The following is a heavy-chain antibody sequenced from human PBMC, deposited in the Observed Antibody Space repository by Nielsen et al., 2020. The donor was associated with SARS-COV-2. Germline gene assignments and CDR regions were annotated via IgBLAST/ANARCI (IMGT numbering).Heavy chain of an antibody. J-gene: IGHJ3*01. CDR1: GFSSSHYW. CDR3: ARDWSRAFEF. V-gene: IGHV3-74*01. CDR2: INTDGSST. Sequence: GESLKISCAASGFSSSHYWMHWVRQVPGKGLGWVSRINTDGSSTNYAVSVKGRFTISRDNAKNTLYLQINSLRVEDTAVYYCARDWSRAFEFWGQGTMVTVSS.